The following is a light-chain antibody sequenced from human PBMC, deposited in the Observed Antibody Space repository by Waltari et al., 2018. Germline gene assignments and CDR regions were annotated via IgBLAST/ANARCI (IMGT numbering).Light chain of an antibody. V-gene: IGKV4-1*01. CDR3: QQYYSTPLT. J-gene: IGKJ4*01. CDR2: WAS. CDR1: QSVLYSSNNKNY. Sequence: DIVMTQSPDSLAVSLGERATINCKSSQSVLYSSNNKNYLAWYQQKPGQPPKLLIYWASTRESGVPDRFSGSGSGTEFTRTISRLQAEDVAVYYCQQYYSTPLTCGGGTKVEIK.